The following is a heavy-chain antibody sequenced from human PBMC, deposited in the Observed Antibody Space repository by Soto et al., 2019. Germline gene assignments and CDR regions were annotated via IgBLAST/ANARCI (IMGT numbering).Heavy chain of an antibody. CDR1: GFTFTRSS. Sequence: SVKVSCKASGFTFTRSSVQWVRQARGQRLEWIGWIVAGSDNTNYAQKFQKRVTITKDMSTSTVYMELSSLRSEDTAVYYCATVSNYFGSYLYNWFDPWGQGTLVTVSS. J-gene: IGHJ5*02. D-gene: IGHD3-10*01. V-gene: IGHV1-58*01. CDR2: IVAGSDNT. CDR3: ATVSNYFGSYLYNWFDP.